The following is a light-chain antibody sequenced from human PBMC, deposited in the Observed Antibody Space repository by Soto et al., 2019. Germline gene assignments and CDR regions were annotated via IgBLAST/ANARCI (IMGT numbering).Light chain of an antibody. CDR3: QESYSPPLT. CDR1: RDISDY. J-gene: IGKJ4*01. CDR2: AAS. V-gene: IGKV1-39*01. Sequence: DLQMTQSPSSLSASVGDRVTISCRASRDISDYVNWFQHKPGRVPKLLIYAASVLQSGVPGRFSSSGSESGTEYTLTISNLQPEDLGTYYCQESYSPPLTFGGGTRVEIK.